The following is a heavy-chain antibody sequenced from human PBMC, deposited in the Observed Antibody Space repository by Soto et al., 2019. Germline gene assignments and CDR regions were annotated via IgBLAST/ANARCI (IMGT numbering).Heavy chain of an antibody. D-gene: IGHD3-22*01. Sequence: QVQLVQSGAEVKKPGSSVKVSCKASGGTFSSYAISWVRQAPGQGLEWMGGIIPIFGTANYAQKFQGRVTITADESTSTAYMELSSLRSEDTAVYYCASPPGSTYYYDSSGYDPAEYFQHWGQGTLVTVSS. CDR1: GGTFSSYA. J-gene: IGHJ1*01. CDR2: IIPIFGTA. V-gene: IGHV1-69*12. CDR3: ASPPGSTYYYDSSGYDPAEYFQH.